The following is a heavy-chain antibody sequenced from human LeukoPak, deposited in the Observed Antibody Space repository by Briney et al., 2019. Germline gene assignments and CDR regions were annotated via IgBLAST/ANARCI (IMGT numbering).Heavy chain of an antibody. V-gene: IGHV4-38-2*02. CDR3: ACYRLGYYDSSGPSPFDI. CDR1: GYSISSGYY. D-gene: IGHD3-22*01. CDR2: IYHSGST. Sequence: SETLSLTCTVSGYSISSGYYWGWIRQPPGKGLEWIGSIYHSGSTYYNPSLKSRVTISVDTSKNQFSLKLSSVTAADTAVYYCACYRLGYYDSSGPSPFDIWGQGTMVTVSS. J-gene: IGHJ3*02.